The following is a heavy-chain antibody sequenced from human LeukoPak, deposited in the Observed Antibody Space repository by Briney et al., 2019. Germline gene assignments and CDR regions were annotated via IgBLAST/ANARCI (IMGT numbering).Heavy chain of an antibody. CDR1: GFTFSDFG. CDR2: ISYDGANM. D-gene: IGHD4-23*01. CDR3: ASLGGNGWTWFDP. V-gene: IGHV3-30*03. Sequence: PGGSLRLSCAASGFTFSDFGMHWVRQAPGKGLEWVAVISYDGANMYYGDSVKGRFTISRDNSKNTLYLQMNSLRAEDTAVYYCASLGGNGWTWFDPWGQGTLVTVSS. J-gene: IGHJ5*02.